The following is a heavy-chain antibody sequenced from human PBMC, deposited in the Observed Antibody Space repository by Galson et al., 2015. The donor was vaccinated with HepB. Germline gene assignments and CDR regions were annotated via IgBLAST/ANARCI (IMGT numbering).Heavy chain of an antibody. D-gene: IGHD5/OR15-5a*01. Sequence: SVKVSCKASGYTFTSYDINWVRQATGQGLEWMGWINLDSGNRGSAEKFQDRVTMTRNTSTNTAYMELSSLRSKDTAVYYCARGLLVSPLDYWGQGTLVTVSS. CDR1: GYTFTSYD. CDR2: INLDSGNR. J-gene: IGHJ4*02. V-gene: IGHV1-8*01. CDR3: ARGLLVSPLDY.